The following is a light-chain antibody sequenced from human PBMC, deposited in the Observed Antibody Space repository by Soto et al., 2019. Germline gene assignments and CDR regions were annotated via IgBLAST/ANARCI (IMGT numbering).Light chain of an antibody. CDR1: QSLLYSSNNKNY. Sequence: DLVMTQSPDSLAVSLGERATINCKSSQSLLYSSNNKNYLAWYQQKPGQPPKLLIYWASTRESGVPDRFSGSGSGTDFTLTISSLQAEDVAVYYCQQYYSTPLTFGPGTKVDIK. V-gene: IGKV4-1*01. J-gene: IGKJ3*01. CDR2: WAS. CDR3: QQYYSTPLT.